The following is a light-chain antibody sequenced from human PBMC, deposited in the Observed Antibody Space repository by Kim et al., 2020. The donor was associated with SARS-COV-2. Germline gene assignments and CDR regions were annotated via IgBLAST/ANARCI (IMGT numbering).Light chain of an antibody. V-gene: IGKV3-11*01. CDR2: DAS. Sequence: EIVLTQSPATLSLSPGERATLSCRASQSVSSYLAWYQQKPGQAPRLLIYDASHRATGIPARFSGSGSGTDFTLTISNLEPEDFAVYYCQQRSNWPPEVTFGQGTRLEIK. CDR3: QQRSNWPPEVT. CDR1: QSVSSY. J-gene: IGKJ5*01.